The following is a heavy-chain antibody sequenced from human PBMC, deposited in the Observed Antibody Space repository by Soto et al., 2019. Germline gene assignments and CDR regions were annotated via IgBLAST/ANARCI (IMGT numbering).Heavy chain of an antibody. CDR3: AVGQHFWSGTPFDY. J-gene: IGHJ4*02. CDR2: INHSGST. D-gene: IGHD3-3*02. V-gene: IGHV4-34*01. CDR1: GGSFSGYY. Sequence: SETLSLTCAVYGGSFSGYYWSWIRQPPGKGLEWIGEINHSGSTNYNPSLKSRVTISVDTSKNQFSLKLSSVTAADTAVYYCAVGQHFWSGTPFDYWGQGTLVPVSS.